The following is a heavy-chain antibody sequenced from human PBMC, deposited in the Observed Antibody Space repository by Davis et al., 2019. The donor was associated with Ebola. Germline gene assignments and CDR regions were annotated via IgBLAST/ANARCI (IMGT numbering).Heavy chain of an antibody. V-gene: IGHV3-30*04. CDR3: ARAQFPTTSDH. J-gene: IGHJ4*02. CDR1: GFTFSSYA. CDR2: ISYDGSNK. Sequence: GGSLRLSCAASGFTFSSYAMHWVRQAPGKGLEWVAVISYDGSNKYYADSVKGRFTISRDNSKNTLYLQMNSLRPDDTAVYYGARAQFPTTSDHWGQGTLVTVSS. D-gene: IGHD1-1*01.